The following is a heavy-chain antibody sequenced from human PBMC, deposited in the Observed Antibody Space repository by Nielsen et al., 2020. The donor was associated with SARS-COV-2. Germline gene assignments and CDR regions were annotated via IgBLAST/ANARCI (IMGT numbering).Heavy chain of an antibody. CDR2: ISSSGSTI. D-gene: IGHD3-3*01. Sequence: GESLKISCAASGFTFSDYYMSWIRQAPGKGLEWVSYISSSGSTIYYADSVKGRFTISRDNAKNSLYLQMNSLRAEDTAVYYCARVPYYDFWSGTHDYWGQGTLVTVSS. CDR1: GFTFSDYY. V-gene: IGHV3-11*01. J-gene: IGHJ4*01. CDR3: ARVPYYDFWSGTHDY.